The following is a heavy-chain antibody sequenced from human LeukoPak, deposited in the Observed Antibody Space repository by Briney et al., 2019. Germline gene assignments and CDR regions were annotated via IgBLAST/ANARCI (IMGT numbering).Heavy chain of an antibody. D-gene: IGHD4-17*01. J-gene: IGHJ3*02. V-gene: IGHV4-30-2*01. Sequence: SETLSLTCAVSGGSISSGGYSWSWIRQPPGKGLEWIGYIYHSGSTYYNPSLKSRVTISVDRSKNQFSLKLSSVTAADTAVYYCARAPGHGDYYAFDIWGQGTMVTVSS. CDR2: IYHSGST. CDR1: GGSISSGGYS. CDR3: ARAPGHGDYYAFDI.